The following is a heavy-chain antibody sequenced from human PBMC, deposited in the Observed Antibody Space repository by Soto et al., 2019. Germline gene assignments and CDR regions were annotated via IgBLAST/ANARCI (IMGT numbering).Heavy chain of an antibody. V-gene: IGHV4-31*03. J-gene: IGHJ3*02. CDR1: GGSISSGGYY. D-gene: IGHD4-17*01. CDR2: IYYSGST. Sequence: SETLSLTCTVSGGSISSGGYYWSWIRQHPGKGLEWIGYIYYSGSTYYNPSLKSRVTISVDTSKNQFSLKLSSVTAADTAVYYCARTETTVTTHAFDIWGQGTMVTVSS. CDR3: ARTETTVTTHAFDI.